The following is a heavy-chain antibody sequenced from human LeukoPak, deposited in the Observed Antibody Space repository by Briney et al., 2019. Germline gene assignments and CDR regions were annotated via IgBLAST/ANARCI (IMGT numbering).Heavy chain of an antibody. CDR1: GFTVSSNF. Sequence: GGSLRLSCAASGFTVSSNFMSWVRQATGKGLEWVSVIYSGGTTYYADSVKGRFTISRDNSKNTLYLQMNSLRAEDTAMYYCASDVSYNNYWGQGTLVTVSS. J-gene: IGHJ4*02. CDR2: IYSGGTT. CDR3: ASDVSYNNY. V-gene: IGHV3-53*01. D-gene: IGHD5-24*01.